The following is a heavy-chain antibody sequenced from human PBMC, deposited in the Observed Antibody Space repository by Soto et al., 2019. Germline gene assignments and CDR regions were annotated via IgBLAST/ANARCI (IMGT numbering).Heavy chain of an antibody. CDR3: ARFVEMGFDY. J-gene: IGHJ4*02. D-gene: IGHD1-26*01. CDR1: GFSLSTSGMR. V-gene: IGHV2-70*04. CDR2: IDWDDDK. Sequence: SGPTLVNPTQTLTLTCTFSGFSLSTSGMRVSWIRQPPGKALEWPARIDWDDDKFYSTSLKTRLTISKDTSKNQVVLTMTNMDPADTATYYCARFVEMGFDYWGQGTLVTVSS.